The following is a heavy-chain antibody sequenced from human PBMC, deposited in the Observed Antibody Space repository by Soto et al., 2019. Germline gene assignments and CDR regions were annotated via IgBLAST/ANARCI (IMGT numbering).Heavy chain of an antibody. CDR2: ISYDGSNK. CDR1: GFTFSSYG. V-gene: IGHV3-30*18. J-gene: IGHJ4*02. Sequence: PGGSLRLSCAASGFTFSSYGMHWVRQAPGKGLEWVAVISYDGSNKYYADSVKGRFTISRDNSKNTLYLQMNSLRAEDTAVYYCAKGGARALDYWGQGTLVTVSS. CDR3: AKGGARALDY. D-gene: IGHD1-26*01.